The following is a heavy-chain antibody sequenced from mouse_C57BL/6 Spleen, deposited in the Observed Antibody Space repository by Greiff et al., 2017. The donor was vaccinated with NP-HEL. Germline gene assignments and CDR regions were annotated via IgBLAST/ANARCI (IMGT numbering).Heavy chain of an antibody. CDR3: ARHGDFRYGSSYWYFDV. D-gene: IGHD1-1*01. CDR2: IWSDGST. CDR1: GFSLTSYG. V-gene: IGHV2-6-1*01. J-gene: IGHJ1*03. Sequence: VKLMESGPGLVAPSQSLSITCTVSGFSLTSYGVHWVRQPPGKGLEWLVVIWSDGSTTYNSALKSRLSISKDNSKSQVFLKMNSLQTDDTAMYYCARHGDFRYGSSYWYFDVWGTGTTVTVSS.